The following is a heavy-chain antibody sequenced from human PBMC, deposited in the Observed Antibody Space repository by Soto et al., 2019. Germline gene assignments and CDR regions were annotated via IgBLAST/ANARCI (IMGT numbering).Heavy chain of an antibody. CDR1: GGSISSGGYS. J-gene: IGHJ2*01. Sequence: QLQLQESGSGLVKPSQTLSLTCAVSGGSISSGGYSWSWIRQPPGKGLEWIGYIYHSGSTYYNPSLKSRVTRSVDRSKNQFSLKLSSVTAADTAVYYCARSVLVGARDWYFDLWGRGTLVTVSS. CDR3: ARSVLVGARDWYFDL. D-gene: IGHD1-26*01. V-gene: IGHV4-30-2*01. CDR2: IYHSGST.